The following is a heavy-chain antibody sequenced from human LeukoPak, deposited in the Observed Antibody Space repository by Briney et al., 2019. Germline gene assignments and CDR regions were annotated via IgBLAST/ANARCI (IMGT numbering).Heavy chain of an antibody. V-gene: IGHV4-34*01. CDR1: GGTFSGYY. J-gene: IGHJ5*02. CDR2: INHSGST. CDR3: ARGRPLDP. Sequence: SETLSLTCAAYGGTFSGYYWSWIRQPPGKGLEWIGEINHSGSTNYNPSLKSRVTISVDTSKNQFSLKLSSVTAADTAVYYCARGRPLDPWGQGTLVTVSS.